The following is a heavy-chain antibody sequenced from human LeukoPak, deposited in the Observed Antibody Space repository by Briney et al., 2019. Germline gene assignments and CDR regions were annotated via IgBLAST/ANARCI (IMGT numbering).Heavy chain of an antibody. CDR2: INSDGTIT. J-gene: IGHJ4*02. CDR3: ASSRYYYDSSGYHFDY. CDR1: EFTFSRYW. V-gene: IGHV3-74*01. Sequence: GGSLRLSCAASEFTFSRYWMQWVRQAPGKGLVCVSRINSDGTITNYADSVKGRFTISRDNAKNSLYLQMNSLRAEDTAVYYCASSRYYYDSSGYHFDYWGQGTLVTVSS. D-gene: IGHD3-22*01.